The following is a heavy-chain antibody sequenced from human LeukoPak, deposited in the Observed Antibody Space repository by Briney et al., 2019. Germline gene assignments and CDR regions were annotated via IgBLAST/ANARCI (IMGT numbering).Heavy chain of an antibody. CDR3: ARDSCSSTSCYNDY. V-gene: IGHV3-30*04. Sequence: PGRSLRLSCAASGFTFSSYAMHWVRQAPGKGLEWVAVISYDGSNKYYADSVKGRFTISRDNSKNTLYLQMNSLRAEDTAVYYCARDSCSSTSCYNDYWGQGTQVTVSS. D-gene: IGHD2-2*01. J-gene: IGHJ4*02. CDR2: ISYDGSNK. CDR1: GFTFSSYA.